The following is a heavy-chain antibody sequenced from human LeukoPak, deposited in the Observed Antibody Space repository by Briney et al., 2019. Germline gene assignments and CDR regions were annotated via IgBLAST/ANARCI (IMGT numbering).Heavy chain of an antibody. CDR1: GYTFTSYY. CDR2: INPSGGST. D-gene: IGHD4-17*01. V-gene: IGHV1-46*01. CDR3: AKDLYGDYGGIDY. Sequence: ASVKVSCKASGYTFTSYYMHWVRQAPGQGLEWMGIINPSGGSTSYAQKFQGRVTMTRDTSTSTVYMELSSLRSEDTAIYYCAKDLYGDYGGIDYWSQGTLVTVSS. J-gene: IGHJ4*02.